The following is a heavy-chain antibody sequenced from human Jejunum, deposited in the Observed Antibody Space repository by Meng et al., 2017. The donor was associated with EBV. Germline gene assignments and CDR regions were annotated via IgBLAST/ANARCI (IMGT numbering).Heavy chain of an antibody. V-gene: IGHV1-2*06. CDR2: VNPNSGVT. Sequence: QLQLVQAGTEVKESGASVKVSCKASGYTFTDYYLHWVRQAPGQGLEWMGRVNPNSGVTNYAEKFQGRVTMTRDTSISTSYMEVSRLTSDDTAVYYCARPISGYTYYFDYWGQGTLVTVSS. D-gene: IGHD5-18*01. CDR3: ARPISGYTYYFDY. CDR1: GYTFTDYY. J-gene: IGHJ4*02.